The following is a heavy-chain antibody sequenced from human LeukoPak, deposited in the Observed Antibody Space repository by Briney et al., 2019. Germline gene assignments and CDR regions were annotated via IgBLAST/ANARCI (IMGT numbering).Heavy chain of an antibody. CDR2: IRYDGSNK. J-gene: IGHJ1*01. V-gene: IGHV3-30*02. Sequence: PGGSLRLSCGASGFTFSSYGMHWVRQAPGKGLEWVAFIRYDGSNKYYSDSVKGRFTISRDNSKNTLYLQMNSLRAEDTAVYYCAKDHVAVTESPGYFQYWGQGTLVTVSS. CDR1: GFTFSSYG. D-gene: IGHD6-19*01. CDR3: AKDHVAVTESPGYFQY.